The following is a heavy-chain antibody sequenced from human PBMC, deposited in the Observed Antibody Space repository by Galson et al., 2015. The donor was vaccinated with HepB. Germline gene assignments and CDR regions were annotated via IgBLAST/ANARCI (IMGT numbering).Heavy chain of an antibody. J-gene: IGHJ4*02. CDR3: ARTRGAAAGIFDY. CDR1: GFILRNYW. V-gene: IGHV3-74*01. D-gene: IGHD6-13*01. CDR2: INSDGTYI. Sequence: ALRLSRAASGFILRNYWMHWVRHPPGQGLVWFSRINSDGTYITYAVSAKGRFTISGDIAKNTLYLQMNSPRAEDTALYYCARTRGAAAGIFDYWGQGSLVTVSS.